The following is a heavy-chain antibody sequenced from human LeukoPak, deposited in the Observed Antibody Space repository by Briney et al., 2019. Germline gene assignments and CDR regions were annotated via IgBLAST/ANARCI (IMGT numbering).Heavy chain of an antibody. J-gene: IGHJ6*03. V-gene: IGHV4-34*01. CDR3: ARSATLVRNYYYYYMDV. Sequence: PSETLSLTCGVYGGSFSGYYWSWVRQPPGKGLEWIGKIEHSGSTNYNPSLKSRVTISVDTSKNQFSLNLSSVTAADMAVYYCARSATLVRNYYYYYMDVRGKGTTVTVSS. D-gene: IGHD3-9*01. CDR2: IEHSGST. CDR1: GGSFSGYY.